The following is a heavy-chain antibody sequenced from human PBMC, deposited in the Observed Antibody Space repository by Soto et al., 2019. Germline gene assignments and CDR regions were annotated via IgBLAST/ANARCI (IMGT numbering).Heavy chain of an antibody. D-gene: IGHD6-13*01. CDR2: IYYSGST. Sequence: SETLSLTCTVSGGSISSYYWSWIRQPPGKGLEWIGYIYYSGSTNYNPSLKSRVTISVDTSKNQFSLKLSSVTAADTAVYYCARARLIAAARADAFDIWGQGTMVNV. CDR3: ARARLIAAARADAFDI. V-gene: IGHV4-59*01. J-gene: IGHJ3*02. CDR1: GGSISSYY.